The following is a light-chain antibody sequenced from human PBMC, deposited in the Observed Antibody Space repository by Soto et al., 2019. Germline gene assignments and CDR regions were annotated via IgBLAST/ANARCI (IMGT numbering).Light chain of an antibody. J-gene: IGKJ4*01. Sequence: EIVLTQSPATLSLSPGERATLSCRASQSVSSYLAWYQQKPGQAPRLLIYDASNRATGIPARFSGSGSGTDFTLTIGNLEPEDFAVYYCQQRSNWPLTFGGGTKVEIK. V-gene: IGKV3-11*01. CDR1: QSVSSY. CDR2: DAS. CDR3: QQRSNWPLT.